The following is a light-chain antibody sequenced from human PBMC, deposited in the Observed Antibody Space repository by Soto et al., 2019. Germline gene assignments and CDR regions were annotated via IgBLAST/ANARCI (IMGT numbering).Light chain of an antibody. J-gene: IGKJ2*01. CDR1: QSVSGW. CDR2: RVS. V-gene: IGKV1-5*03. CDR3: QQYNSHYT. Sequence: DIQMTQSPSTLSASVGDRVTITCRASQSVSGWLAWYQQKPGKAPKLLIYRVSDLETGVPSRFSGRGSGTEFTLTISSLQPEDFATYYCQQYNSHYTVGQGTKVEI.